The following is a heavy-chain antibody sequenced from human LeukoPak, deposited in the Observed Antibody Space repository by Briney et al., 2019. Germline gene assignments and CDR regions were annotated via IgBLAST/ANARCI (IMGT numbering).Heavy chain of an antibody. CDR2: ISSSSSYT. D-gene: IGHD1-26*01. J-gene: IGHJ5*02. CDR1: GFTFSDYY. Sequence: PGGSLRLSCAASGFTFSDYYMSWIRQAPGQGLEWVSYISSSSSYTNYADSVKGRFTISRDNAKNSLYLQMNSLRAEDTAVYYCARGLVGEGEFDPWGQGTLVTVSS. V-gene: IGHV3-11*06. CDR3: ARGLVGEGEFDP.